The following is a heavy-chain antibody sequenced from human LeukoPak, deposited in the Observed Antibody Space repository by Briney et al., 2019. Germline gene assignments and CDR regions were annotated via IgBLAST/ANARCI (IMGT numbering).Heavy chain of an antibody. V-gene: IGHV3-30*04. J-gene: IGHJ6*02. CDR2: ISYDGSNK. CDR1: GLTFSSYA. Sequence: SGGSLRLSCAASGLTFSSYAMHWVRQASGKGLEWVAVISYDGSNKYYADSVKGRFTISRDNSKNTLYLQMNSLRAEDTAVYYCARDGMVRGHYGMDVWGQGTTVTVSS. D-gene: IGHD3-10*01. CDR3: ARDGMVRGHYGMDV.